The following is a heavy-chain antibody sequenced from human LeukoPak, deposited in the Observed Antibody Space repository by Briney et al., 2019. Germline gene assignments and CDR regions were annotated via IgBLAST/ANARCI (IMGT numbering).Heavy chain of an antibody. D-gene: IGHD6-13*01. Sequence: GASVTVSYKASGYTFTGYYMHWVRQAPGQGLEWMGWINPNSGGTNYAQKFQGRVTMTRETSISTAYMELSRLRSDDTAVYYCASSSSWYYFDYWGQGTLVTVSS. CDR3: ASSSSWYYFDY. V-gene: IGHV1-2*02. CDR2: INPNSGGT. CDR1: GYTFTGYY. J-gene: IGHJ4*02.